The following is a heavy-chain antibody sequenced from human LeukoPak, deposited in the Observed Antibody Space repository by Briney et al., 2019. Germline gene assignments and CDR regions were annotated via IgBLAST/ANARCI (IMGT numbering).Heavy chain of an antibody. CDR2: ISSSDSSI. Sequence: PGGSLRLSCAASGFTFSSYSMNWVRQAPGKGLEWVSYISSSDSSIYYADSVTGRFTISRDNAKNSLYLQMNSLRAEDTAVYYCAREPRSSGYYYFNYWGQGTLVTVSS. D-gene: IGHD3-22*01. J-gene: IGHJ4*02. CDR3: AREPRSSGYYYFNY. CDR1: GFTFSSYS. V-gene: IGHV3-48*01.